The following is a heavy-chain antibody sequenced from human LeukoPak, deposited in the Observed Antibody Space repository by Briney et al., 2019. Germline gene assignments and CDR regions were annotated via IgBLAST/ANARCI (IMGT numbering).Heavy chain of an antibody. V-gene: IGHV3-9*01. Sequence: GGSLRLSCAASGFTFDDYAMHWVRQAPGKGLEWVSGISWNSGSIGYADSVKGRFTISRDNAKNSLYLQMNSLRAEDTASYYCAKGCGGDYDCFQHWGQGTLVTVSS. CDR2: ISWNSGSI. D-gene: IGHD2-21*02. CDR3: AKGCGGDYDCFQH. CDR1: GFTFDDYA. J-gene: IGHJ1*01.